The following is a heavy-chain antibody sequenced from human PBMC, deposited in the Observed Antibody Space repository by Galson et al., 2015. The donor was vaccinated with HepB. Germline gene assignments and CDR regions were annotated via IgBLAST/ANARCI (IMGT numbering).Heavy chain of an antibody. Sequence: QSGAEVKEPGESLRISCKGSGYSFTSYWISWVRQMPGKGLEWMGRIDPSDSYTNYSPSFQGHVTISADKSISTAYLQWSSLKASDTAMYYCARHIAYCGGDCSADYWGQGTLVTVSS. CDR3: ARHIAYCGGDCSADY. CDR1: GYSFTSYW. V-gene: IGHV5-10-1*01. CDR2: IDPSDSYT. J-gene: IGHJ4*02. D-gene: IGHD2-21*02.